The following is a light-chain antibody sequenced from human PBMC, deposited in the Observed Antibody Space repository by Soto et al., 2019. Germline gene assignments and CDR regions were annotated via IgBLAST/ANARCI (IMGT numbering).Light chain of an antibody. V-gene: IGLV2-14*03. CDR3: TSYRRGPLYV. J-gene: IGLJ1*01. Sequence: QSALTQPASVSGSRGQSITVSWTGISSDVGGSNYVSWYHQHPGKAPRLIIFDVNNRPSGVSPRFSGSKSGNTASLTISGLQAEDEAHYFCTSYRRGPLYVFGTGTKVTVL. CDR2: DVN. CDR1: SSDVGGSNY.